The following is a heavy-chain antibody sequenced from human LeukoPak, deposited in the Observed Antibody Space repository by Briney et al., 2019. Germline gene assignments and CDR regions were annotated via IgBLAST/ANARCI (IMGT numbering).Heavy chain of an antibody. D-gene: IGHD3-16*01. CDR3: ARGGYFDY. Sequence: GRSLRLSCAASGFSLSAYGVHWVRQAPGKGLEWVAVIWYDGTSKDYADSVKGRFTFSRDNSKNTLYLQMNSLTVEDTAVYYCARGGYFDYWGQGTLVTVSS. J-gene: IGHJ4*02. V-gene: IGHV3-33*01. CDR2: IWYDGTSK. CDR1: GFSLSAYG.